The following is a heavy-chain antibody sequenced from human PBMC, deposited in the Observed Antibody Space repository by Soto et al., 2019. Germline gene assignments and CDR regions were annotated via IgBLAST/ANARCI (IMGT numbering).Heavy chain of an antibody. CDR1: GYTFTSYA. Sequence: GASVKVSCKASGYTFTSYAMHWVREAPGQRLEWMGWINAGNGNTKYSQKFQGRVTITRDTSASTAYMELSSLRSEDTAVYYCARDLRTTVNWNYFDYWGQGTLVTVSS. V-gene: IGHV1-3*01. J-gene: IGHJ4*02. CDR3: ARDLRTTVNWNYFDY. CDR2: INAGNGNT. D-gene: IGHD4-4*01.